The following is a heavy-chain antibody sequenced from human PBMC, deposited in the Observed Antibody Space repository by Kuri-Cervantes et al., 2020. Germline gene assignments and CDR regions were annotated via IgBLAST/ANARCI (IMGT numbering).Heavy chain of an antibody. V-gene: IGHV4-39*07. D-gene: IGHD1-7*01. J-gene: IGHJ6*03. CDR2: IYLTGST. Sequence: SETLSLTCTVPGGSISSSSYYWGWIRQPPGKGLEWIGSIYLTGSTYYNPSLRGRVTISVDTSKNQFSLKLNSVTAADTAVYFCAKTGTKTLKYYYHYMDVWGKGTTVTVSS. CDR3: AKTGTKTLKYYYHYMDV. CDR1: GGSISSSSYY.